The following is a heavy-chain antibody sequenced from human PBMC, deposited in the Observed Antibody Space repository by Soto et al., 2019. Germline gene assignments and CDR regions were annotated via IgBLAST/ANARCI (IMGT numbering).Heavy chain of an antibody. CDR3: AKALGIAARRDYYYGMDV. Sequence: GGSLRLSCAASGFTFSSYGMHWVRQAPGKGLEWVAVISYDGSNKYYADSVKGRFTISRDNSKNTLYLQMNSLRAEDTAVYYCAKALGIAARRDYYYGMDVWGQGTTVTVSS. J-gene: IGHJ6*02. D-gene: IGHD6-6*01. CDR1: GFTFSSYG. V-gene: IGHV3-30*18. CDR2: ISYDGSNK.